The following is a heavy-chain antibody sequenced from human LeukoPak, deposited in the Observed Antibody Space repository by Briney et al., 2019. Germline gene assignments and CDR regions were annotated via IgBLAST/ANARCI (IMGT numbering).Heavy chain of an antibody. D-gene: IGHD6-13*01. J-gene: IGHJ3*02. CDR1: GGSISSYY. Sequence: SGTLSLTCAVSGGSISSYYWSWIRQPPGKGLEWIGYIYYSGSTNYNPSLKSRVTISVDTSKNQFSLKLSSVTAADTAVYYCARSLGIAGPRGAFDIWGQGTMVTVSS. CDR2: IYYSGST. CDR3: ARSLGIAGPRGAFDI. V-gene: IGHV4-59*08.